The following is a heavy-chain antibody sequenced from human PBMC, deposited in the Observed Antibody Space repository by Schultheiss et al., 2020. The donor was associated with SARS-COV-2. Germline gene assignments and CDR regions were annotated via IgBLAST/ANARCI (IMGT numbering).Heavy chain of an antibody. CDR1: GGTFSSYG. V-gene: IGHV1-18*01. Sequence: ASVKVSCKASGGTFSSYGINWVRQAPGQGLEWMGWISPFNGDTKYSQKFKGRVTLTTDKSTSTAYMEVMTLTSDDTAVYYCARGAVVIGWPFDLWGQGTTVTVSS. J-gene: IGHJ3*01. CDR3: ARGAVVIGWPFDL. CDR2: ISPFNGDT. D-gene: IGHD3-10*01.